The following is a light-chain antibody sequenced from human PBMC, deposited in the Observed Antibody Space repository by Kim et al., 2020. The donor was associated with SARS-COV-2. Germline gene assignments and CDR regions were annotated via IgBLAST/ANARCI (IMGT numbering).Light chain of an antibody. V-gene: IGLV1-40*01. J-gene: IGLJ2*01. CDR3: QSYDSGMGAVV. CDR2: GNN. CDR1: SSNSGTTYF. Sequence: KVATSCTGSSSNSGTTYFVHWYQQLPGTAPRLLIYGNNNRPSGVPDRFSGSKSGTSDSLAITGLQTEDEADYFCQSYDSGMGAVVFGGGTQLTVL.